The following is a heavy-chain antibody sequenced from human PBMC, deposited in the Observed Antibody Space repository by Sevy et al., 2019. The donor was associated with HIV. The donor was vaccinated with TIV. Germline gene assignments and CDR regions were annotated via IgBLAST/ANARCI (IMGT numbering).Heavy chain of an antibody. J-gene: IGHJ4*02. V-gene: IGHV3-66*01. CDR1: GFTVNSNY. Sequence: GGSLRLSCAASGFTVNSNYMTWVRQAPGKGLEGVSVIYSDGTTYHADSVKDRFTISRDNSKNTLYLQMNSLRAEDTAVYYCARGKSRYGYALNYWGQGTLVTVSS. CDR3: ARGKSRYGYALNY. CDR2: IYSDGTT. D-gene: IGHD5-18*01.